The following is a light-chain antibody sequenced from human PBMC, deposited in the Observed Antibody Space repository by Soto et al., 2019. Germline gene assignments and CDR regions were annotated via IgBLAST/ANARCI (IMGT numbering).Light chain of an antibody. J-gene: IGLJ3*02. CDR2: DVS. Sequence: QSALTQPASVSGSPGQSITISCTGTSSDVGGYNYVSWYQQHPGKAPKLMIYDVSNRPSGVSNRFSGSKSGNTASLTISGLQAEDEADYYCSSYTSSSTSLVFGGGTTLTVL. CDR3: SSYTSSSTSLV. CDR1: SSDVGGYNY. V-gene: IGLV2-14*01.